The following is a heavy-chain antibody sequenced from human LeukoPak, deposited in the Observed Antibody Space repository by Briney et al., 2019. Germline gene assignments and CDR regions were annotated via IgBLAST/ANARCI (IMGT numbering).Heavy chain of an antibody. Sequence: GGSLRLSCAASGFSFSSYGMHWVRQAPGKGLEWVAFIQYDGRNIYYADSVKGRFTISRDNSKNTLYLQMNSLRAEDTAVYYCASSRDGYNRLSAMVYWGQGTLVTVSS. J-gene: IGHJ4*02. CDR1: GFSFSSYG. CDR2: IQYDGRNI. CDR3: ASSRDGYNRLSAMVY. V-gene: IGHV3-30*02. D-gene: IGHD5-24*01.